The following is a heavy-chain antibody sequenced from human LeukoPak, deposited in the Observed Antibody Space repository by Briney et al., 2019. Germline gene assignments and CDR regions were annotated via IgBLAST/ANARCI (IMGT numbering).Heavy chain of an antibody. D-gene: IGHD5-18*01. Sequence: PGGSLRLSCAASGFTFSSYSMNSVRQAPGKRLEWVSCISSSSSYIYYADSVKGRFTISRDNAKNSLYLQMNSLRAEDTAVYYCAKDTAMGYYYGMDVWGQGTTVTVSS. J-gene: IGHJ6*02. CDR3: AKDTAMGYYYGMDV. CDR2: ISSSSSYI. V-gene: IGHV3-21*01. CDR1: GFTFSSYS.